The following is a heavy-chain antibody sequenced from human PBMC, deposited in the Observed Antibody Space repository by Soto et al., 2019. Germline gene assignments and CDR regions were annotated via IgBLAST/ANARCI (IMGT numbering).Heavy chain of an antibody. V-gene: IGHV4-34*01. D-gene: IGHD6-13*01. CDR3: ARGPRGNSYIAAALREDY. J-gene: IGHJ4*02. CDR1: GGSFSGYY. Sequence: QVQLQQWGAGLLKPSETLSLTCAVYGGSFSGYYWSWIRQPPGKGLEWIGEINHSGSTNYNPSLKIRVDISVDTSKNQFSLKLSSVTAADTAVYYCARGPRGNSYIAAALREDYGGQGTLVTVSS. CDR2: INHSGST.